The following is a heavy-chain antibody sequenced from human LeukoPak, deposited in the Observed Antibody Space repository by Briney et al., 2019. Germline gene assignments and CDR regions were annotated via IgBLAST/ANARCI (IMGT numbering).Heavy chain of an antibody. J-gene: IGHJ4*02. D-gene: IGHD3-10*01. CDR1: GYSISSGDY. Sequence: PSETLSLTCAVSGYSISSGDYWGWIRQPPGKGLEWIGSILNSGSTYYNPSLKSRVTISAVTSKRHFSLKLSSVTAADTAVYYCARNRSEPLHNAGSFDYWGQGTQVTVSS. CDR3: ARNRSEPLHNAGSFDY. CDR2: ILNSGST. V-gene: IGHV4-38-2*01.